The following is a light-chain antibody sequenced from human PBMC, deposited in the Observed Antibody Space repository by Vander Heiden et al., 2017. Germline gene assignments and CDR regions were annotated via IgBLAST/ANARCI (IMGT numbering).Light chain of an antibody. CDR2: EVT. Sequence: QSALTQPPSASGSPGPSVTISCTGTSSAVGGYVSWYQQRPGKSPKLVIYEVTKRPSGVPDRFSGSKSGNTASLTVSGLQAEDEADYYCSSYAGSNNLVFGGGTKLTVL. V-gene: IGLV2-8*01. J-gene: IGLJ2*01. CDR1: SSAVGGY. CDR3: SSYAGSNNLV.